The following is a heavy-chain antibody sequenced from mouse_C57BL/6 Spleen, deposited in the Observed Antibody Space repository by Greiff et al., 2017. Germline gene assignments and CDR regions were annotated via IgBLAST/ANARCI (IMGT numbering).Heavy chain of an antibody. Sequence: VQLQQPGAELVKPGASVKMSCKASGYTFTSYWITWVKQRPGQGLEWIGDIYPGSGSTNYNEKFKSKATLTVDTSSSTAYMQLSSLTSEDSAVYYCARFMITTVAFDYWGQGTTLTVSS. J-gene: IGHJ2*01. CDR3: ARFMITTVAFDY. D-gene: IGHD1-1*01. V-gene: IGHV1-55*01. CDR1: GYTFTSYW. CDR2: IYPGSGST.